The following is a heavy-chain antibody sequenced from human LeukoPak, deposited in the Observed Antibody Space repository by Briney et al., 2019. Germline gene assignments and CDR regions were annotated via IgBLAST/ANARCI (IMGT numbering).Heavy chain of an antibody. V-gene: IGHV3-30*18. Sequence: GGSLRLSCAASGFTFSNYGMHWVRQAPGKGLEWVAVISYDGSNKYYADSVKGRFTISRDNSKNTLYLQMNSLRTEDTAVYYCAKDLSGDGSGTDWGQGTLVTASS. CDR1: GFTFSNYG. CDR3: AKDLSGDGSGTD. D-gene: IGHD3-10*01. CDR2: ISYDGSNK. J-gene: IGHJ4*02.